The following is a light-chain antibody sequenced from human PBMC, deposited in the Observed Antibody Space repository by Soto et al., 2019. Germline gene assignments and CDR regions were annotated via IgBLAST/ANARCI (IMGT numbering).Light chain of an antibody. J-gene: IGLJ2*01. CDR3: SSYTRSTTPV. V-gene: IGLV2-14*01. CDR1: SSDVGAYDY. CDR2: EVS. Sequence: QAVVTQPASVSGSPGQSITISCTGTSSDVGAYDYVSWYQQHPGKAPKLMISEVSNRPSGVSNRFSGSKSGNTASLTISGLQAEDEADYYCSSYTRSTTPVFGGGTKVTVL.